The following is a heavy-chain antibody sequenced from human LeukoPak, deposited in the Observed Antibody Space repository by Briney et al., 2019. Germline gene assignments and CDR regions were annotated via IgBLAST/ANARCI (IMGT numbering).Heavy chain of an antibody. CDR3: ARADDYGGNSFGFDY. V-gene: IGHV1-46*01. CDR1: GYTSTSYY. CDR2: INPSGGST. Sequence: ASVKVSCKASGYTSTSYYMHWVRQAPGQGLEWMGIINPSGGSTSYAQKFQGRVTMTRDMSTSTVYMELSSLRSEDTAVYYCARADDYGGNSFGFDYWGQGTLVTVSS. J-gene: IGHJ4*02. D-gene: IGHD4-23*01.